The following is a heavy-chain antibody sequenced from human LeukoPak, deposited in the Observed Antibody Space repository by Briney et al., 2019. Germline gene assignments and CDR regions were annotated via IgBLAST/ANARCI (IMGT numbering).Heavy chain of an antibody. CDR3: TLEDYYDVRDAFDI. D-gene: IGHD3-22*01. J-gene: IGHJ3*02. CDR1: GFTFSSYW. CDR2: IRSKAYGGTT. Sequence: GGSLGLSCAASGFTFSSYWMSWVRQAPGKGLEWVGFIRSKAYGGTTEYAASVKGRFTISRDDSKSIAYLQMNSLKTEDTAVYYCTLEDYYDVRDAFDIWGQGTMVTVSS. V-gene: IGHV3-49*04.